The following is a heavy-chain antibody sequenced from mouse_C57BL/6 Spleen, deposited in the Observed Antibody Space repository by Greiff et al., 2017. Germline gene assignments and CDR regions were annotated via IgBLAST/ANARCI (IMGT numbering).Heavy chain of an antibody. CDR1: GFTFSDYY. D-gene: IGHD2-4*01. CDR3: ARVDDYGWYFDV. CDR2: INYDGSST. V-gene: IGHV5-16*01. Sequence: EVMLVESEGGLVQPGSSMKLSCTASGFTFSDYYMAWVRQVPEKGLEWVANINYDGSSTYYLDSLKSRFIISRDNAKNILYLQMSSLKSEDTATYYCARVDDYGWYFDVWGTGTTVTVSS. J-gene: IGHJ1*03.